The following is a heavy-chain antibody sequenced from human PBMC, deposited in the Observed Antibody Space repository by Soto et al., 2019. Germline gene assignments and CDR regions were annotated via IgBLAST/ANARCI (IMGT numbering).Heavy chain of an antibody. CDR3: ARQRNSGGNQAYFDV. CDR1: GYSISSRSYY. J-gene: IGHJ4*02. D-gene: IGHD1-26*01. V-gene: IGHV4-39*01. Sequence: TRALTWKVAGYSISSRSYYWGWIRQPPGKGLEWIGSIYYSGSTYNNPSLRSRVSMSIDTSKDQFSLKLKSVTAAETALYFCARQRNSGGNQAYFDVWGPGSLVTVSS. CDR2: IYYSGST.